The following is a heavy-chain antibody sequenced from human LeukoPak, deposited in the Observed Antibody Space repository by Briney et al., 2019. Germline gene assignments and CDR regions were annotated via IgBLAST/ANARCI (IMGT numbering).Heavy chain of an antibody. CDR2: ISGGGEGT. J-gene: IGHJ4*02. V-gene: IGHV3-23*01. CDR1: GFTFSNYA. D-gene: IGHD5-18*01. Sequence: PGGSLRLSCAASGFTFSNYAMNWVHQAPGKGLEWVSGISGGGEGTFYADSVKGRFTISRDISKSTLFLQMNSLRAEDTAVYYCARGSGVQVWSSLDYWGQGTLVTVSS. CDR3: ARGSGVQVWSSLDY.